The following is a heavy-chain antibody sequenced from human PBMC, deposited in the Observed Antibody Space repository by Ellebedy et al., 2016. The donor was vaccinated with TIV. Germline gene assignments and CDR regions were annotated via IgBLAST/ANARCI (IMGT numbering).Heavy chain of an antibody. V-gene: IGHV1-69*04. CDR1: GATFNTYA. J-gene: IGHJ6*02. D-gene: IGHD2-15*01. Sequence: AASVKVSCKASGATFNTYAITWVRQAPGQGLEWMGRIIPILGIANYAQNFQGRVTITADKSMSTAYMELSSLRSEDTAVYYCASRGVPLGYCSGGSCLETYFYYGMDVWGQGTTVTVSS. CDR3: ASRGVPLGYCSGGSCLETYFYYGMDV. CDR2: IIPILGIA.